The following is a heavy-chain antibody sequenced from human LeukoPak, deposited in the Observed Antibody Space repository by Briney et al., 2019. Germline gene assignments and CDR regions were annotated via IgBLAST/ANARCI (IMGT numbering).Heavy chain of an antibody. CDR3: ARDSEPSGVVPAAIDY. J-gene: IGHJ4*02. V-gene: IGHV1-18*01. CDR1: GYTFTSYG. Sequence: ASVKVSCKASGYTFTSYGIIWVRQAPGQGLEWMGWISAYNGNTNYAQKLQGRVTMTTDTSTSTAYMELRSLRSDDTAVYYCARDSEPSGVVPAAIDYWGQGTLVTVSS. CDR2: ISAYNGNT. D-gene: IGHD2-2*01.